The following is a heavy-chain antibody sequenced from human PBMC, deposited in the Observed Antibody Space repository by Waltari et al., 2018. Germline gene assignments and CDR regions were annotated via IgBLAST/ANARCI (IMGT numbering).Heavy chain of an antibody. V-gene: IGHV4-39*07. CDR3: ARALGGALRYFDL. J-gene: IGHJ2*01. Sequence: QLQLQESGPGLVKPSETLSLTCTVSGGSISSSSYYWGWIRQPPGKGLEWIGSIHYSGSTYYNPSLKTRVTISVDTSKNQFSLKLSSVTAADTAVYYCARALGGALRYFDLWGRGTLVTVSS. CDR1: GGSISSSSYY. CDR2: IHYSGST. D-gene: IGHD3-16*01.